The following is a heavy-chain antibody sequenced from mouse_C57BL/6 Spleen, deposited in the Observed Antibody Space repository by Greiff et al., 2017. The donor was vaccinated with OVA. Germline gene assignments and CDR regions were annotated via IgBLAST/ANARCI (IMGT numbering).Heavy chain of an antibody. CDR1: GYAFSSSW. D-gene: IGHD4-1*01. CDR2: IYPGDGDT. CDR3: ARGNWDFHY. Sequence: VKLLESGPELVKPGASVKISCKASGYAFSSSWMNWVKQRPGKGLEWIGRIYPGDGDTNYNGKFKGKATLTADKSSSTAYMQLSSLTSEDSAVYFCARGNWDFHYWGQGTTLTVSS. V-gene: IGHV1-82*01. J-gene: IGHJ2*01.